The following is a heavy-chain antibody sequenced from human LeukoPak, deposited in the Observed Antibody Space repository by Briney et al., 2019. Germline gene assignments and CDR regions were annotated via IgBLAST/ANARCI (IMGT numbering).Heavy chain of an antibody. CDR2: INTNTGNP. CDR3: ARGGYSYGNNWFDP. V-gene: IGHV7-4-1*02. Sequence: ASVKVSCKASGYTFTSYAMNWVRQAPGQGLEWMGWINTNTGNPTYAQGFTGRFVFSLDTSVSTACLQISSLKAEDTAVYYCARGGYSYGNNWFDPWGQGTLVTVSS. D-gene: IGHD5-18*01. J-gene: IGHJ5*02. CDR1: GYTFTSYA.